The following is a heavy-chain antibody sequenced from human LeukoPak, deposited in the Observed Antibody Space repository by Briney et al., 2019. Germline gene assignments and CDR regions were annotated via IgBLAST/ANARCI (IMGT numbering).Heavy chain of an antibody. J-gene: IGHJ4*02. CDR3: ARGLSFGSYYDY. CDR2: IYYSGST. D-gene: IGHD3-10*01. Sequence: PSETLSLTCTVSGGSISSDYWSWIRQPPGKGLEWIGYIYYSGSTNYNPSLKSRVTISVDTSKNQFSLKLSSVTAADTAVYYCARGLSFGSYYDYWGQGTLVTVSS. CDR1: GGSISSDY. V-gene: IGHV4-59*01.